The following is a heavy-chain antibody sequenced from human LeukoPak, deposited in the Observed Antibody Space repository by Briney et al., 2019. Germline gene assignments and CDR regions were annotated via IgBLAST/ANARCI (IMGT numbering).Heavy chain of an antibody. CDR2: IYYSGST. D-gene: IGHD1-26*01. CDR1: GGSISSYY. J-gene: IGHJ4*02. Sequence: SETLSLTCTVSGGSISSYYWSWIRQPPGKGLEWIGYIYYSGSTNYNPSLKSRVTISVDTSKNQFSLKLSSVTAADTAVYYCAAQGEWELAFWGQGTLVTVSS. CDR3: AAQGEWELAF. V-gene: IGHV4-59*01.